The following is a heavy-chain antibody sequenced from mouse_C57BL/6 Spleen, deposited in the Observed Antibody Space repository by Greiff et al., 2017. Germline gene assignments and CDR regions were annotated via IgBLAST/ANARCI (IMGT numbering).Heavy chain of an antibody. CDR3: ARSMDY. CDR2: INPSSGYT. J-gene: IGHJ4*01. Sequence: VKVVESGADLARPGASVKMSCKASGYTFTSYTMHWVKQRPGQGLEWIGYINPSSGYTKYNQKFKDKATLTADKSSSTAYMQLSSLTSEDSAVYYCARSMDYWGQGTSVTVSS. CDR1: GYTFTSYT. V-gene: IGHV1-4*01.